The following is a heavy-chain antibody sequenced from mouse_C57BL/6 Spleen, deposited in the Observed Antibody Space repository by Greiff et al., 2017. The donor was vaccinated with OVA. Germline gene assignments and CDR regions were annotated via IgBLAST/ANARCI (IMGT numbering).Heavy chain of an antibody. CDR2: IDPEDGDT. CDR1: GFNIKDYY. J-gene: IGHJ2*01. CDR3: TTVYYGYGGGDY. Sequence: VQLQQSGAELVRPGASVKLSCTASGFNIKDYYMHWVKQRPEQGLEWIGRIDPEDGDTEYAPKFQGKATMTADTSSNTAYLQLRSLTSEDPAVYACTTVYYGYGGGDYWGQGTTLTVSS. V-gene: IGHV14-1*01. D-gene: IGHD2-2*01.